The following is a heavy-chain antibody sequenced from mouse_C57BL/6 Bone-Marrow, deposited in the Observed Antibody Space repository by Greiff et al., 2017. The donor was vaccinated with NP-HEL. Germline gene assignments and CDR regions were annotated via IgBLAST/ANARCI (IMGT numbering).Heavy chain of an antibody. D-gene: IGHD1-1*01. CDR2: IYPRSGNT. V-gene: IGHV1-81*01. CDR3: GRGYYYGSSYWDFDV. J-gene: IGHJ1*03. Sequence: VQLVESGAELARPGASVKLSCKASGYTFTSYGISWVKQRTGQGLEWIGEIYPRSGNTYYNEKFKGKATLTADKSSSTAYMELRSLTSEESAVYFCGRGYYYGSSYWDFDVWGTGTTVTVSS. CDR1: GYTFTSYG.